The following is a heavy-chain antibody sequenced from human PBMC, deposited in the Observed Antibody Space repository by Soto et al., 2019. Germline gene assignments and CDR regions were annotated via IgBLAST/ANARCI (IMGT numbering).Heavy chain of an antibody. V-gene: IGHV3-73*01. CDR2: IRSKPNSYAT. J-gene: IGHJ6*02. D-gene: IGHD3-10*01. CDR1: GFTFSGSA. CDR3: TSTMVRGSYYYYGMDV. Sequence: GVSLRLSCAASGFTFSGSAMHWVRQASGKGLEWVGRIRSKPNSYATAYAASVKGRFTISRDDSENTAYLQMNSLKTEDTAVYYCTSTMVRGSYYYYGMDVWGQGTTVTVSS.